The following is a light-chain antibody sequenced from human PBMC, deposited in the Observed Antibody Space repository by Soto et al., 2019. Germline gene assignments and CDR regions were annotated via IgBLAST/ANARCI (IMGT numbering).Light chain of an antibody. V-gene: IGKV2-30*01. J-gene: IGKJ1*01. CDR2: EVS. Sequence: TRSLLSLPLSLGQAATTSCRSSQSLAYSNGSTWLNWFQQKPGQAPRRLIYEVSHRECGVPERFSGSGSGTDFTLEISRVQAEDVGVYYCQQDSQCSWTFGQGTKVDIK. CDR3: QQDSQCSWT. CDR1: QSLAYSNGSTW.